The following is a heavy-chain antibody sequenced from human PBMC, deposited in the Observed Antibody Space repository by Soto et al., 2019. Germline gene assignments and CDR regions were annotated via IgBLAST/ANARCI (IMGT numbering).Heavy chain of an antibody. CDR3: AKARHSGDFAGSYDS. J-gene: IGHJ5*02. CDR1: GFSFIDYA. CDR2: IGGRGGNA. V-gene: IGHV3-23*01. Sequence: PGGSLRLSCAASGFSFIDYAINWVRQVPGRGLEYVAGIGGRGGNAFYADSMKGRSSISRDNSKNTVYLHMHNLRVDDSAMYYCAKARHSGDFAGSYDSWGQGTLVTVSS. D-gene: IGHD2-21*02.